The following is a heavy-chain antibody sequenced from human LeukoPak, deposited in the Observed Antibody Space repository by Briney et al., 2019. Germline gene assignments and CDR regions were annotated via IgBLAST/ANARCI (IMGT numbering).Heavy chain of an antibody. CDR2: IYSGGST. D-gene: IGHD2-21*01. Sequence: GGSLRLSCAASGFTVSSNYMSWVCQAPGKGLEWVSVIYSGGSTYYADSVKGRFTISRDNSKNTLYLQMNSLRAEDTAVYYCARDGLWWTGGAFDIWGQGTMVTVSS. CDR3: ARDGLWWTGGAFDI. CDR1: GFTVSSNY. V-gene: IGHV3-53*01. J-gene: IGHJ3*02.